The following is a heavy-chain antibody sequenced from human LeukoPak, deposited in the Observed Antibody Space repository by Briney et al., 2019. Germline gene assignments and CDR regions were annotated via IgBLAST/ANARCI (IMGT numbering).Heavy chain of an antibody. D-gene: IGHD3-22*01. CDR3: ARWHYYDSSGYRVDY. J-gene: IGHJ4*02. CDR2: ISYDGSNK. V-gene: IGHV3-30-3*01. CDR1: AFTFSIYA. Sequence: GRSLTLSCAASAFTFSIYAMHWVRQAPGKGLEWVAVISYDGSNKYYADSVKGRFTISRDNSKNTLYLQMNSLRAEDTAVYYCARWHYYDSSGYRVDYWGQGTLVTVSS.